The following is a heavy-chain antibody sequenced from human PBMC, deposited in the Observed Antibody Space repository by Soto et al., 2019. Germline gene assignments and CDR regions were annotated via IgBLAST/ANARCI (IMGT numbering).Heavy chain of an antibody. CDR3: AREHYDFWSGPINY. CDR2: INHSGST. J-gene: IGHJ4*02. V-gene: IGHV4-34*01. D-gene: IGHD3-3*01. CDR1: GGSFSGYY. Sequence: ETLSLTCAVYGGSFSGYYWSWIRQPPGKGLEWIGEINHSGSTNYNPSLKSRVTISVDTSKNQFSLKLSSVTAADTAVYYCAREHYDFWSGPINYWGQGTLVTVSS.